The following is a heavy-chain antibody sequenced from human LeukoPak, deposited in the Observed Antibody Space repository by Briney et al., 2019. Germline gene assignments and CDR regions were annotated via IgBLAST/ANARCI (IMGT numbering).Heavy chain of an antibody. CDR3: ARGPYCSSTSCLTPTGNWFDP. Sequence: GASVKVSCKASGYTFTDYYMHWVRQAPGQGLEWMGWINPNGGGTNYAQKFQGRVTMTRDMSISTAYMELSRLRSDDTAVYYCARGPYCSSTSCLTPTGNWFDPWGQGTLVTVSS. CDR2: INPNGGGT. CDR1: GYTFTDYY. D-gene: IGHD2-2*01. V-gene: IGHV1-2*02. J-gene: IGHJ5*02.